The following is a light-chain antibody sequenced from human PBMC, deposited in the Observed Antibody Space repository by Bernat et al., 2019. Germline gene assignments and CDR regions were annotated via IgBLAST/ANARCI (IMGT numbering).Light chain of an antibody. CDR2: AAS. CDR1: QGIGNY. CDR3: QKYSSDPWT. J-gene: IGKJ1*01. V-gene: IGKV1-27*01. Sequence: DIQMTQSPSSLSASVGDRVTITCRASQGIGNYLAWYQQKPGKVPKLLIYAASTLQSGVPSRFSGSGSGTDFTLTISSLQPEDVATYYCQKYSSDPWTFGQGTKVEIK.